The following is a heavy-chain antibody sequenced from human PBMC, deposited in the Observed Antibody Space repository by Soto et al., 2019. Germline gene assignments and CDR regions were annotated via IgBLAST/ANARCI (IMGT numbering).Heavy chain of an antibody. CDR3: ARRWGTYFDF. D-gene: IGHD7-27*01. CDR2: IYYSGST. Sequence: QVQLQESGPGLVKPSETLSLTCTVSGGSISSYYWSWIRQPPGKGLEWIGYIYYSGSTDYDPSLKSRVTISVATSKNQCSLKLSSVTAADTAVYYCARRWGTYFDFWGQGTLVTVSS. V-gene: IGHV4-59*01. J-gene: IGHJ4*02. CDR1: GGSISSYY.